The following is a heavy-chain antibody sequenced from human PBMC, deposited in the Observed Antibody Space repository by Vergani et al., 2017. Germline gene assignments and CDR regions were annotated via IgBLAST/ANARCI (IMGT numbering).Heavy chain of an antibody. D-gene: IGHD1-26*01. CDR3: ARDVGKSNYLDY. Sequence: QVQLQESGPGLVKPSQTLSLTCTVSGGSISSGSYYWSWIRQPAGKGLEWIGRIYTSGSTNYNPSLKSRVTISVDTSKNQFSLKLSSVTAADTAVYYCARDVGKSNYLDYWGQGTLVTVSS. CDR2: IYTSGST. J-gene: IGHJ4*02. CDR1: GGSISSGSYY. V-gene: IGHV4-61*02.